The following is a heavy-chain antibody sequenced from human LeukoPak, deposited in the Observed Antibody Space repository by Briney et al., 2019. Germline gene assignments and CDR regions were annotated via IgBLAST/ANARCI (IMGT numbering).Heavy chain of an antibody. D-gene: IGHD1-7*01. CDR2: ISSSGSTI. CDR1: GFTFSSYE. V-gene: IGHV3-48*03. J-gene: IGHJ4*02. Sequence: GGSLRLSCAVSGFTFSSYEMNWVRQAPGKGLEWVSYISSSGSTIYYADSVKGRFTISRDNAKNSLYLQMNSLRAEDTAVYYCARARYNWNYVYWGQGTLVTVSS. CDR3: ARARYNWNYVY.